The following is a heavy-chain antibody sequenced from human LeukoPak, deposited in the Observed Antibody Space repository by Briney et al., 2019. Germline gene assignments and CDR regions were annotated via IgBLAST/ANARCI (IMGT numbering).Heavy chain of an antibody. CDR1: GFIFSSYS. CDR3: AREDYGSRSGDY. V-gene: IGHV3-21*01. Sequence: PGGSLRLSCAAPGFIFSSYSMNWVGQAPGKGLEWVSSISSSSSYIYYAGSVKGRFTISRDNAKNSLYLQMNSLRAEDTAVYYCAREDYGSRSGDYWGQGTLVTVSS. D-gene: IGHD3-10*01. J-gene: IGHJ4*02. CDR2: ISSSSSYI.